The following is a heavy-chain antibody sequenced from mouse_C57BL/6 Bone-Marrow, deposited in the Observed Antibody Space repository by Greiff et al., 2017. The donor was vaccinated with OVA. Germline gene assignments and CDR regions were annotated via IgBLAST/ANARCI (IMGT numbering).Heavy chain of an antibody. CDR2: ISDGGSYT. CDR1: GFTFSSYA. D-gene: IGHD1-1*01. V-gene: IGHV5-4*01. Sequence: EVQRVESGGGLVKPGGSLKLSCAASGFTFSSYAMSWVRQTPEKRLEWVATISDGGSYTYYPDNVKGRFTISRDNAKNNLYLQMSHLKAEDTAMYYCARDRGGSSRYYYAMDYWGQGTSVTVSS. CDR3: ARDRGGSSRYYYAMDY. J-gene: IGHJ4*01.